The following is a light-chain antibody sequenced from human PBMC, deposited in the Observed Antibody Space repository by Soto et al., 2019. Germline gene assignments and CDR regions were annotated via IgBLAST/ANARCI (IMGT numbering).Light chain of an antibody. J-gene: IGKJ2*01. CDR1: QSVSSN. V-gene: IGKV3-15*01. CDR2: GAS. CDR3: QQYNNLPRT. Sequence: EIVMTQSPATLSVSPGERATVSCRASQSVSSNLAWYQQKPGQAPRRLIYGASTRATGIPARFSGSVSGTEFTLTLGSLQSEDFAVYYCQQYNNLPRTFGEGTKLEIK.